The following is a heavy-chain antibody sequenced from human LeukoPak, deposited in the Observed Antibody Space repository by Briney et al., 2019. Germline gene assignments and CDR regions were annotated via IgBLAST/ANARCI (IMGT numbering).Heavy chain of an antibody. D-gene: IGHD3-10*01. J-gene: IGHJ4*02. Sequence: GASVKVSCKASGYTFTGYYMHWVRQAPGQGLERMGWINPNSGGTNYAQKFQGSVTMTRDMSTNTVYMELSSLRSEDTAIYYCARGSFGGSGTPFDYWGQGTLVTVSS. CDR3: ARGSFGGSGTPFDY. CDR2: INPNSGGT. V-gene: IGHV1-2*02. CDR1: GYTFTGYY.